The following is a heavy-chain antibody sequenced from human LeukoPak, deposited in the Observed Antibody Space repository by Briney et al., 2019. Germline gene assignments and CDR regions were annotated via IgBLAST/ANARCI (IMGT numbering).Heavy chain of an antibody. D-gene: IGHD6-13*01. V-gene: IGHV4-30-2*01. J-gene: IGHJ6*02. CDR3: ARGQLRQQLVRFYYYGMDV. CDR2: IYHSGST. CDR1: GGSISNDVYY. Sequence: SETLSHTCTVSGGSISNDVYYWSWIRQPPGKGLEWIGYIYHSGSTYYNPSLKSRVIISVDRSKNQVSLEVSSVTAADTAVYYCARGQLRQQLVRFYYYGMDVWGQGTTVTVSS.